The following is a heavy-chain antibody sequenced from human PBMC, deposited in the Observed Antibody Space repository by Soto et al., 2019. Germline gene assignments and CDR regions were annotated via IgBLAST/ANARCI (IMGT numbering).Heavy chain of an antibody. D-gene: IGHD3-10*01. J-gene: IGHJ3*02. CDR1: VGSFSGYY. CDR2: IYYSGST. V-gene: IGHV4-59*01. CDR3: ARGPPGGWFGELLSLDI. Sequence: SETLSLTCAVYVGSFSGYYWSWIRQPPGKGLEWIGYIYYSGSTNYNPSLKSRVTISVDTSKNQFSLKLSSVTAADTAVYYCARGPPGGWFGELLSLDIWGQGTMVTVSS.